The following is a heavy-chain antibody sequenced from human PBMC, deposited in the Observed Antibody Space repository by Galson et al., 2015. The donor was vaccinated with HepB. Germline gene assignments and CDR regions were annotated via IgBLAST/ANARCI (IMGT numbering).Heavy chain of an antibody. J-gene: IGHJ5*02. CDR2: IIPIFGTA. D-gene: IGHD3-10*01. Sequence: SVKVSCKASGGTFSSYAISWVRQAPGQGLEWMGGIIPIFGTANYAQKFQGRVTITADESTSTAYMELSSLRSEDTAVYYCAREDYYGSSNWFDPWGQGTLVTVSS. CDR1: GGTFSSYA. CDR3: AREDYYGSSNWFDP. V-gene: IGHV1-69*13.